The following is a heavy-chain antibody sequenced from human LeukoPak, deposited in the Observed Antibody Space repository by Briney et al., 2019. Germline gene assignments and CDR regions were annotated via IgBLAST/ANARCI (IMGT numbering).Heavy chain of an antibody. Sequence: GGSLRLSCAASGFTFSSYTMNWVRQAPGKGLEWVSSISSSSSYIYYADSVKGRFTISRDNAKNSLYLQMNSLRAEDTAVYYCARGQYCSSTSCVLRNNWFDPWGQGTLVTVSS. D-gene: IGHD2-2*01. V-gene: IGHV3-21*01. CDR2: ISSSSSYI. CDR3: ARGQYCSSTSCVLRNNWFDP. CDR1: GFTFSSYT. J-gene: IGHJ5*02.